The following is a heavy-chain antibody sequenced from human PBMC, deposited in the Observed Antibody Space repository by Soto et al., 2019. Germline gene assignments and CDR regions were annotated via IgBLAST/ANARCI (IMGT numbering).Heavy chain of an antibody. CDR2: IYYSGST. D-gene: IGHD3-10*01. CDR1: GGSISSGDYY. V-gene: IGHV4-30-4*01. CDR3: AREDLMERNFDY. J-gene: IGHJ4*02. Sequence: SETLSLTCTVSGGSISSGDYYWSWIRQPPGKGLEWIGYIYYSGSTYYNPSLKSRVTISVDTSKNQFSLKLSSVTAADTAVYYCAREDLMERNFDYWGQGTLVTVSS.